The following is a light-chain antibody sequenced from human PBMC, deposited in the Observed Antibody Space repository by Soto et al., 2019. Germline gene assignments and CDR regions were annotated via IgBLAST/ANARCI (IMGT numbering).Light chain of an antibody. CDR1: SSDVGAYDY. J-gene: IGLJ3*02. V-gene: IGLV2-14*01. CDR3: TSWTTTNTRV. Sequence: QSALTQPASVSGSPGQSITISCTGTSSDVGAYDYVSWFQHHPGKPPKLMIFEASKRSSGVSDRFSGSKSGNTGSLTISTLQPEDEANYYCTSWTTTNTRVFGGGTKLTVL. CDR2: EAS.